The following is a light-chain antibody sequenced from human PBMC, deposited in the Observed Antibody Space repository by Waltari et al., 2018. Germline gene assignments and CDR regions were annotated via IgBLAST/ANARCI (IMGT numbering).Light chain of an antibody. CDR2: QDS. CDR3: QAWDSKTVV. Sequence: SYELTQPPSVSVSPGQPATITCPGDHLADKYVFWYHQKPGQSPVLVIYQDSKRPSGIPERFSGSNSGNTATLTISGTQALDEADYYCQAWDSKTVVFGGGTKLTVL. V-gene: IGLV3-1*01. J-gene: IGLJ3*02. CDR1: HLADKY.